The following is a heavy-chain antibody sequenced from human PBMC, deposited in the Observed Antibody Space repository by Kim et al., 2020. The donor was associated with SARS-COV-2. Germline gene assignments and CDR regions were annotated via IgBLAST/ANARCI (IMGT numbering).Heavy chain of an antibody. D-gene: IGHD6-13*01. V-gene: IGHV1-46*01. J-gene: IGHJ4*02. Sequence: YAQVFQGGVTMTRDTATSTVYMELSSLRSEDSALYYCAREIAAAGYFDYWGQGTLVTVSS. CDR3: AREIAAAGYFDY.